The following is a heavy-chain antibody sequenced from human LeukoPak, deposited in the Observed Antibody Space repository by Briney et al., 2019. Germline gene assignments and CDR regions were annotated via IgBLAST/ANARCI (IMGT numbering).Heavy chain of an antibody. D-gene: IGHD2-2*01. CDR2: ISYDGSNK. J-gene: IGHJ6*02. V-gene: IGHV3-30-3*01. CDR3: ARDSDIVVVPAAIRYYYYGMDV. Sequence: PGGSLRLSCAASGFTFSSYAMHWVRQAPGKGLEWVAVISYDGSNKYYADSVKGRFTISRDNSKNTLYLQTNSLRAEDTAVYYCARDSDIVVVPAAIRYYYYGMDVWGQGTTVTVSS. CDR1: GFTFSSYA.